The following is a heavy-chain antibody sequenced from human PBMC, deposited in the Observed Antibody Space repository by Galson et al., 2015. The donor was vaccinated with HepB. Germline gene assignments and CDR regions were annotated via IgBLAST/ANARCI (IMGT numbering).Heavy chain of an antibody. CDR2: ISSSSSYI. V-gene: IGHV3-21*01. J-gene: IGHJ3*02. CDR3: ARTVATIREDAFDI. CDR1: GFTFSSYS. Sequence: SLRLSCAASGFTFSSYSMNWVRQAPGKGLEWVSSISSSSSYIYYADSVKGRFTISRDNAKNSLYLQMNSLRAEDTAVYYCARTVATIREDAFDIWGQGTMVTVSS. D-gene: IGHD5-12*01.